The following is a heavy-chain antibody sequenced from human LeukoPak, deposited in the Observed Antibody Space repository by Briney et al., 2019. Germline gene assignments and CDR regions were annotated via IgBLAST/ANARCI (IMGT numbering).Heavy chain of an antibody. D-gene: IGHD3-22*01. CDR3: ARLSQTPDYYSSGGYYYLGY. CDR1: RYTFSSYD. J-gene: IGHJ4*02. CDR2: MNPNTGRT. V-gene: IGHV1-8*01. Sequence: ASVKVSCKASRYTFSSYDINWVREAAGQGLEWMGWMNPNTGRTGFAQKFQGRLTMTRDTSISAAYMELSSLRSEDTAVYYCARLSQTPDYYSSGGYYYLGYWGQGTPVTVSS.